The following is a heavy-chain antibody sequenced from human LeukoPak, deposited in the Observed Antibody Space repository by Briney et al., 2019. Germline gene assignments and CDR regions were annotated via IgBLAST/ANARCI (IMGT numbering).Heavy chain of an antibody. CDR1: GGSFSGFY. D-gene: IGHD6-19*01. CDR3: ARGRGSSSGWGHYYFSLDV. Sequence: PSETLSLTCAVYGGSFSGFYWPWIRQPPGKGLEWIGVVTDTGNRNYNPSLRSRGTISVDTAKNQFSLVVITVTAADTSVFYCARGRGSSSGWGHYYFSLDVWGQGTTVTVSS. CDR2: VTDTGNR. V-gene: IGHV4-34*01. J-gene: IGHJ6*03.